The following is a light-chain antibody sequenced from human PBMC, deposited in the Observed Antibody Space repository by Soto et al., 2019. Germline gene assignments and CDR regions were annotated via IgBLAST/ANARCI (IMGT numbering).Light chain of an antibody. CDR3: QQYNTYSQYT. CDR2: DAS. Sequence: DIQMTQSPSTLSASVGDRVTITCRASQSISSWLAWYQQKPGKAPKVLIYDASSLEIGVPSRFSGSGSGTEFTLTISSLQPDDFATYYCQQYNTYSQYTFGQGTKLEIK. J-gene: IGKJ2*01. V-gene: IGKV1-5*01. CDR1: QSISSW.